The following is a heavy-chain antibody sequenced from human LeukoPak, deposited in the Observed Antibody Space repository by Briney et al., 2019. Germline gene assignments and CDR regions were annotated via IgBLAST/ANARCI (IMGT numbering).Heavy chain of an antibody. J-gene: IGHJ3*02. CDR1: EFTFSSYA. CDR2: ISDSGGST. Sequence: GGSLRLSCAASEFTFSSYAMSWVRQAPGKGLEWVSVISDSGGSTYYADSVKGRFTISRDISKNTVYLQMNSLRAEDTAVYYCAKGATYYDNSGYYAFDIWGQGTMVTVSS. V-gene: IGHV3-23*01. D-gene: IGHD3-22*01. CDR3: AKGATYYDNSGYYAFDI.